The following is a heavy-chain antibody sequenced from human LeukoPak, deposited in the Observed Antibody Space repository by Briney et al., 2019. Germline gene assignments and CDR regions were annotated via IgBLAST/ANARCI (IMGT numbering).Heavy chain of an antibody. CDR3: ARDYYGDYEVYFDY. CDR2: MNPNSGNT. CDR1: GYTFTSYD. J-gene: IGHJ4*02. V-gene: IGHV1-8*01. D-gene: IGHD4-17*01. Sequence: ASVKVSCKASGYTFTSYDINWVRQATGQGLEWLGWMNPNSGNTGYAQKFQGRVTMTRNTSISTAYMELSSLRSDDTAVYYCARDYYGDYEVYFDYWGQGTLVTVSS.